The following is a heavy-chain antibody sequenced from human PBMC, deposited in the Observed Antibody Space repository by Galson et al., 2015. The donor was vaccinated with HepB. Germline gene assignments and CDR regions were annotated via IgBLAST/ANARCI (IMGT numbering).Heavy chain of an antibody. Sequence: SLRLSCAASGFTFSDYYMNWIRQAPGKGLEWISYISSSGTTLYYADSVKGRFTISRDNAKNSLYLQMNSLRAEDTAVYYCAKSWIPSTTFDIWGQGTMVTVSS. CDR1: GFTFSDYY. D-gene: IGHD5-18*01. V-gene: IGHV3-11*01. CDR2: ISSSGTTL. CDR3: AKSWIPSTTFDI. J-gene: IGHJ3*02.